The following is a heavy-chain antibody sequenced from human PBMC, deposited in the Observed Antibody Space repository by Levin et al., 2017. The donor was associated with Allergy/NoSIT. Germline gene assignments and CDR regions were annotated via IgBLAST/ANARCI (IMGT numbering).Heavy chain of an antibody. Sequence: GGSLRLSCAASDFTFGSYGMHWVRQAPGKGLEWVAVISYDGSKKYYADSVKGRFTISRDNSKNTLYLQMSSLRTEDTGVYYCAKGDCGSINCPFDDWGQGTLVTVS. CDR1: DFTFGSYG. J-gene: IGHJ4*02. D-gene: IGHD2-2*01. V-gene: IGHV3-30*18. CDR2: ISYDGSKK. CDR3: AKGDCGSINCPFDD.